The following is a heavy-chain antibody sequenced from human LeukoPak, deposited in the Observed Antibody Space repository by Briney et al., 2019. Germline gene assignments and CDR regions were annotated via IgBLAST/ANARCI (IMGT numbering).Heavy chain of an antibody. CDR1: GGSIGSYY. CDR3: ARASVLLSADY. CDR2: IYYSGST. Sequence: PSETLSLTCTVSGGSIGSYYWTWIRRPPGMGLEWIGYIYYSGSTNYNPSLKSRVTISVDTSKNQFSLKLSSVTAADTAVYYCARASVLLSADYWGQGTLVTVSS. J-gene: IGHJ4*02. V-gene: IGHV4-59*01. D-gene: IGHD3-10*01.